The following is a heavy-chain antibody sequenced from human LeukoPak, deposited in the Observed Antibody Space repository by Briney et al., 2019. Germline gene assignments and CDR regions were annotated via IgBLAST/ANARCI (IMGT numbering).Heavy chain of an antibody. V-gene: IGHV4-34*01. CDR3: ARRARFTNIVVGPNWFDP. CDR1: GGSLSGYY. J-gene: IGHJ5*02. D-gene: IGHD3-22*01. CDR2: INHSGIT. Sequence: SETLSLTCAVYGGSLSGYYWSWIRQPPGKAREGIGEINHSGITNYNRSLKSRVTISVDTSKNQYSLKLSSVTAADTAVYYWARRARFTNIVVGPNWFDPWGQGTLVTVSS.